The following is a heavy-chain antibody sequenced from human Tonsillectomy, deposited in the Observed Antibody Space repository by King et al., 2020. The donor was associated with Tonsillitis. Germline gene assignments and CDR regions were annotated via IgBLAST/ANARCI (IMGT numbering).Heavy chain of an antibody. CDR2: ISWNGNSV. J-gene: IGHJ4*02. CDR3: AKSRHRVAVAGPDF. CDR1: GFTFDDSG. D-gene: IGHD6-19*01. V-gene: IGHV3-9*01. Sequence: VQLVESGGGLVQPGRSLRLSCAASGFTFDDSGMHWVRQAPGQGLEWVSGISWNGNSVGYADSVKGRFTISRDNAKNSLYLQMNSLRGEDTALYYCAKSRHRVAVAGPDFWGQGTLVTVSS.